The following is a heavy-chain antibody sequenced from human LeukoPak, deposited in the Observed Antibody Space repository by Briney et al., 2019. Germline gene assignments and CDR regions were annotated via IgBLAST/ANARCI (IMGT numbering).Heavy chain of an antibody. J-gene: IGHJ6*03. CDR2: ISAYNGNT. CDR1: GYTFTSYG. Sequence: VASVKVSCKASGYTFTSYGISWVRQAPGQGLEWMGWISAYNGNTNYAQKLQGRVTMTTDTSTSTAYMELRSLRSDDTAVYYCAKFGGIAAASTDIKYYYYMDVWGKGTTVTVSS. CDR3: AKFGGIAAASTDIKYYYYMDV. D-gene: IGHD6-13*01. V-gene: IGHV1-18*01.